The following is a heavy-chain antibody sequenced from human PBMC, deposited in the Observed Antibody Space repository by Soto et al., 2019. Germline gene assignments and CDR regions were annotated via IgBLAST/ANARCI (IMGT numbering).Heavy chain of an antibody. CDR2: ISSSGST. Sequence: SETLSLTCTVSGDSIGGVGYWSWIRQFPGRGLEWIGCISSSGSTYYNSALNNRISLSLDTSQNQFSLKLLSVTAADTAIYYCARSGVTGIVIPSHWFDPWGQGTLVTVSS. J-gene: IGHJ5*02. D-gene: IGHD2-21*02. V-gene: IGHV4-31*03. CDR1: GDSIGGVGY. CDR3: ARSGVTGIVIPSHWFDP.